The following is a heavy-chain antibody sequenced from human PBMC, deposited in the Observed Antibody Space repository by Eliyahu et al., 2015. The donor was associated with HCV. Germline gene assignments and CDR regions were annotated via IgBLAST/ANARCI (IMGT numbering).Heavy chain of an antibody. CDR3: ARDRGGTTVVTPYYFDF. J-gene: IGHJ4*02. D-gene: IGHD4-23*01. CDR1: GFIFSDYF. V-gene: IGHV3-11*01. CDR2: ISSGGSTT. Sequence: QVQLVESGGGLVKPGGSLRLXCAASGFIFSDYFMSWVRQAPGKGLEWVSYISSGGSTTYYADSVKGRFTISRDNAKNSLYLQMNSLRADDTAVYYCARDRGGTTVVTPYYFDFWGQGTLVTVSS.